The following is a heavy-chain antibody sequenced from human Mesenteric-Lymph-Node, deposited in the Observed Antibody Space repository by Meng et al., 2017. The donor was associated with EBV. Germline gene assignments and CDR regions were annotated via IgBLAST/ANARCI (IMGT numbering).Heavy chain of an antibody. J-gene: IGHJ5*02. Sequence: WGAGLLNPSGTLSLTCTVSGGSISSGGYSWSWIRQHPGKGLEWIGYIHDSGSTYYNPSLKSRVTISADTSKNQFSLKLSSVTAADTAVYYCARASYGSGSPLGESWFDPWGQGTLVTVSS. CDR1: GGSISSGGYS. CDR3: ARASYGSGSPLGESWFDP. D-gene: IGHD3-10*01. CDR2: IHDSGST. V-gene: IGHV4-31*03.